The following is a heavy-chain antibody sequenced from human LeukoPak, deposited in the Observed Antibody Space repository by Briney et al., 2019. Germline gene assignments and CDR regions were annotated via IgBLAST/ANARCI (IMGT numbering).Heavy chain of an antibody. CDR2: INHSGSI. J-gene: IGHJ2*01. CDR1: GGSFSGYC. Sequence: SETLSLICAVYGGSFSGYCWSWIRQPPGKGLEWIGEINHSGSINYNPSLKSRVTISVDTSMNQFSLKLSSVTAADTAVYYCARAPRSQGWYFDVWGRGTLVTVSS. CDR3: ARAPRSQGWYFDV. V-gene: IGHV4-34*01.